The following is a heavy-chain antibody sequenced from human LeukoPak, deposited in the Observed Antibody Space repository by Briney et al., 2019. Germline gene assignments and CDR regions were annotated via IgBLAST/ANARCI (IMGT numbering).Heavy chain of an antibody. D-gene: IGHD3-22*01. Sequence: SETLSLTCTVSGGSISSYYWSWIRQPPGEGLEWNGYIYYSGSTNYNPSLKSRVTISVDTSKNQFSLNLSSVTAADTAVYYCARRAYSSGYYYFDYWGQGTLVTVSS. CDR1: GGSISSYY. CDR2: IYYSGST. V-gene: IGHV4-59*01. CDR3: ARRAYSSGYYYFDY. J-gene: IGHJ4*02.